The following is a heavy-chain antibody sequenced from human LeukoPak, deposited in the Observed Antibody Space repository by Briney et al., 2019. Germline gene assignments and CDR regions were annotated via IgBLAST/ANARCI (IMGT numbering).Heavy chain of an antibody. CDR2: IIPIFGTA. Sequence: SVKVSCKASGGTFTSYAISWVRQAPGQGLEWMGAIIPIFGTANYAQKFQGRVTITADESTSTAYRELRSLRSEDTAVYYCASTGDILTGYPDWGQGTLVTVSS. CDR3: ASTGDILTGYPD. V-gene: IGHV1-69*13. J-gene: IGHJ4*02. CDR1: GGTFTSYA. D-gene: IGHD3-9*01.